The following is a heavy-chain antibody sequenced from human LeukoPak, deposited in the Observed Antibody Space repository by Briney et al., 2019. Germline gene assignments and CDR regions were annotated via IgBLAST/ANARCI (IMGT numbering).Heavy chain of an antibody. V-gene: IGHV3-11*04. Sequence: PGGSLRLSCAASGFTFSDYYMSWIRQAPGKGLEWVSYISSSGSTIYYADSVKGRFTISRDNAKNSLYLQMNSLRAEDTAVYYCARKVYYDFWSGYYGYLDYWGQGTLVTVSS. CDR3: ARKVYYDFWSGYYGYLDY. D-gene: IGHD3-3*01. CDR2: ISSSGSTI. CDR1: GFTFSDYY. J-gene: IGHJ4*02.